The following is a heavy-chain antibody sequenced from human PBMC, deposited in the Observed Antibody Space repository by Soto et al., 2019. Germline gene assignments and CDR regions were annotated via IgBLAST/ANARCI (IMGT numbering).Heavy chain of an antibody. CDR2: ISSSSSYT. Sequence: GWSLRLSCAASGFTFSDYYMSWIRQAPGKGLEWVSYISSSSSYTNYADSVKRRFTISRDNAKNSLYLQMNSLRAEHTAVYYCAREEIVVVPAAISYGMDVWGHGTTVTVYS. J-gene: IGHJ6*02. V-gene: IGHV3-11*06. CDR1: GFTFSDYY. D-gene: IGHD2-2*01. CDR3: AREEIVVVPAAISYGMDV.